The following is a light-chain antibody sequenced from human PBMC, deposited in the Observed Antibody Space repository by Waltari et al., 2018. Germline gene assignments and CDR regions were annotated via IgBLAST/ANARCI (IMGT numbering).Light chain of an antibody. Sequence: IVMTQTPPSLPVTLGEPASIPCRSSQSLLDSEDGNTYLEWYLQKPGQSPQLLISEVSNRAAGVPDRVSGSGSDTDFTLKISRVGAEDVGVYYCRQALEFPWTFGQGTKVEIK. CDR1: QSLLDSEDGNTY. V-gene: IGKV2-40*01. CDR3: RQALEFPWT. J-gene: IGKJ1*01. CDR2: EVS.